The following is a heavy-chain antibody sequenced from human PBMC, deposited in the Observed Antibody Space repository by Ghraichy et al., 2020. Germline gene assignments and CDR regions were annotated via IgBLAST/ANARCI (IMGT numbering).Heavy chain of an antibody. CDR2: IYYSGST. J-gene: IGHJ5*02. CDR1: GGSISSYY. V-gene: IGHV4-59*01. D-gene: IGHD1-26*01. CDR3: ARDPVGGSPVTPS. Sequence: SETLSLTCTVSGGSISSYYWSWIRQPPGKGLEWIGYIYYSGSTNYNPSLKSRVTISVDTSKNQFSLKLSSVTAADTAVYYCARDPVGGSPVTPSWGQGTLVTVSS.